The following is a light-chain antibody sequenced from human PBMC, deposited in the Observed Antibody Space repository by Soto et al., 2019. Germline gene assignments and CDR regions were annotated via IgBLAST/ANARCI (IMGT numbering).Light chain of an antibody. CDR2: GAS. J-gene: IGKJ2*01. CDR3: QHYDTSPLYT. Sequence: IVLTQSPGTLSFSPGERATLSCRASQTINSRYLAWYQQKPGQAPRLLIYGASSRATGIPDRFSGSGSGTDFTLTISRLEPEDFAVYYCQHYDTSPLYTFRQGAKLEFK. V-gene: IGKV3-20*01. CDR1: QTINSRY.